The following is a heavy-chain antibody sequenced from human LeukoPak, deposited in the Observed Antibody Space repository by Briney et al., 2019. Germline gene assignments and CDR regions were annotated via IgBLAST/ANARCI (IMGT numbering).Heavy chain of an antibody. J-gene: IGHJ3*02. D-gene: IGHD6-19*01. CDR2: ISAYNGNT. V-gene: IGHV1-18*01. CDR1: GYTFTSYG. Sequence: ASVKVSCKASGYTFTSYGISWARQAPGQGLEWMGWISAYNGNTNYAQKLQGRVTMTTDTSTSTAYMELRSLRSDDTAVYYCARPASSGWYDAFDIWGQGTMVTVSS. CDR3: ARPASSGWYDAFDI.